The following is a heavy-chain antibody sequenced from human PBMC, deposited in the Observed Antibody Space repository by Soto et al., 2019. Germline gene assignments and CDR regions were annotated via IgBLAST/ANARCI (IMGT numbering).Heavy chain of an antibody. J-gene: IGHJ4*02. Sequence: QLHLQESGPGLVKPSETLSLTCTVSGDSITSSNKYWGWARQPPGKGLEWIGSTYYRGSAYYSPSLKSRVTISIDSSENQLSLKLSSVTAADTAVYYCARRSYDNSGYYYVDYWCQGTLVTVSS. V-gene: IGHV4-39*01. CDR1: GDSITSSNKY. CDR2: TYYRGSA. CDR3: ARRSYDNSGYYYVDY. D-gene: IGHD3-22*01.